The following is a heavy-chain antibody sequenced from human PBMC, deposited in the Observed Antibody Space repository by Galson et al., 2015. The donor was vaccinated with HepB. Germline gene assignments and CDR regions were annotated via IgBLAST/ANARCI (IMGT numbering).Heavy chain of an antibody. CDR1: GDSVSSNSAA. CDR3: ARDLTSVFGVVIGGPWDYYGMDV. CDR2: TYYRSKWYN. J-gene: IGHJ6*02. Sequence: CAISGDSVSSNSAAWNWIRQSPSRGLEWLGRTYYRSKWYNDYAVSVKSRITINPDTSKNQFSLQLNSVTPEDTAVYYCARDLTSVFGVVIGGPWDYYGMDVWGQGTTVTVSS. D-gene: IGHD3-3*01. V-gene: IGHV6-1*01.